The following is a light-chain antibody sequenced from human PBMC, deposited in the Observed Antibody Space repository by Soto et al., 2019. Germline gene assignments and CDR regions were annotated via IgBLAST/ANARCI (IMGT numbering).Light chain of an antibody. V-gene: IGLV2-23*03. J-gene: IGLJ1*01. Sequence: QSALTQPASVSGSPGQSVTISCTGTSSDVGGFNSVSWYQQHPGKAPKLMIYEGSKRPSGVSNRFSGSKSGNTASLTISGLQAEDEADYYCCSYAGSSTFLYVFGTGTKVTVL. CDR3: CSYAGSSTFLYV. CDR2: EGS. CDR1: SSDVGGFNS.